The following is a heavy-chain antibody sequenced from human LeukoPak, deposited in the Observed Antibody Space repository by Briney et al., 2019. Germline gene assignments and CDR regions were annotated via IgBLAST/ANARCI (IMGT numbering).Heavy chain of an antibody. D-gene: IGHD2-8*01. V-gene: IGHV4-59*01. J-gene: IGHJ3*02. CDR2: IYYSGSA. CDR3: ARTKGSAFDI. CDR1: TGSISGYY. Sequence: PSETLSLTCTVSTGSISGYYWSWIRQPPGKGLEWIGYIYYSGSANYNPSLKSRVAISVDTSKNQFSLKLNSVTAADTAVFYCARTKGSAFDIWGQGTMVTVSS.